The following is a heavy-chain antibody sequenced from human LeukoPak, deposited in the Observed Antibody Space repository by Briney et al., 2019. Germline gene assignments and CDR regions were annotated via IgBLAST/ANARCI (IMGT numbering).Heavy chain of an antibody. D-gene: IGHD4-17*01. CDR1: GGSISSYY. J-gene: IGHJ3*02. CDR2: IYYSGST. Sequence: SETLSLTCTVSGGSISSYYWSWIRQPPGKGLEWIGYIYYSGSTNYNPSLKSRVTISLDTSKNQFSLKLSSVTAADTAVYYCARAFRLATVTTPDAFDIWGQGTMVTVSS. V-gene: IGHV4-59*01. CDR3: ARAFRLATVTTPDAFDI.